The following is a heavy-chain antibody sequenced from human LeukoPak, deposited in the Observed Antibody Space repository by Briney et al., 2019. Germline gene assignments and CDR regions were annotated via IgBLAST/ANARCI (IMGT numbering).Heavy chain of an antibody. V-gene: IGHV3-23*01. J-gene: IGHJ4*02. D-gene: IGHD1-1*01. CDR3: AKDTHANHWSFIDY. Sequence: GGSLRLSCAASGFTFSSYAMSWVRQAPGKGLEWVSAISGSGGSTYYADSVKGRFTISRDNSKSTLYLQMNSLRAEDTAVYYCAKDTHANHWSFIDYWGQGTLVTVSS. CDR2: ISGSGGST. CDR1: GFTFSSYA.